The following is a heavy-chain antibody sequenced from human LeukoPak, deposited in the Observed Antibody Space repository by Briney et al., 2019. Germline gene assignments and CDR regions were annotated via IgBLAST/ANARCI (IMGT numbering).Heavy chain of an antibody. CDR3: ASRQYDILTGYDGALDI. D-gene: IGHD3-9*01. CDR2: ISASGGST. CDR1: GFTFSTFA. J-gene: IGHJ3*02. Sequence: GGCLRISCPASGFTFSTFAMSWARQAPGKGLEWVSIISASGGSTYYADSVKGRFTISRDNSKNTLYLQMNSLRAEDTAVYYCASRQYDILTGYDGALDIWGQGRMVNGSS. V-gene: IGHV3-23*01.